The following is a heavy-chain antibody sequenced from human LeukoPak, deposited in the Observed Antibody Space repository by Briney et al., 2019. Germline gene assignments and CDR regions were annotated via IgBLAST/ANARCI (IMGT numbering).Heavy chain of an antibody. CDR3: ARGGGRYSVDY. Sequence: GASVKVSCKASGYTFIDYYMHWVRQAPGQGLEWIGWISPNSGGTKYVQKFQGRVTMTRDTSITTAYMELSGLSFDDTAVYYCARGGGRYSVDYWGQGTPVTVSS. CDR1: GYTFIDYY. CDR2: ISPNSGGT. V-gene: IGHV1-2*02. D-gene: IGHD1-26*01. J-gene: IGHJ4*02.